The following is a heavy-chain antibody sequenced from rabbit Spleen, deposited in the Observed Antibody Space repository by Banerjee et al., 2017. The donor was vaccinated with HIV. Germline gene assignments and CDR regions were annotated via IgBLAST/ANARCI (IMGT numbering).Heavy chain of an antibody. CDR3: ARDAATSFSSYGMDL. CDR1: GFDFSTYS. V-gene: IGHV1S7*01. J-gene: IGHJ6*01. D-gene: IGHD8-1*01. Sequence: QLVESGGGLVQPGGSLKLSCKASGFDFSTYSMSWVRQAPGKGLEWIGYIVPIFGVTYYANWVNGRFTISSHNAQNTLYLQLNSLTAADTATYFCARDAATSFSSYGMDLWGPGTLVTVS. CDR2: IVPIFGVT.